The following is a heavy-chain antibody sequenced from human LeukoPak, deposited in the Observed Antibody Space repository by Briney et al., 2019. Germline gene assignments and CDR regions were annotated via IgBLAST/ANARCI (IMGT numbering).Heavy chain of an antibody. CDR1: GFTFSSYS. CDR3: ARDHRVGATIDAFDI. J-gene: IGHJ3*02. D-gene: IGHD1-26*01. V-gene: IGHV3-21*01. CDR2: ISGSSSYI. Sequence: PGGSLRLSCAASGFTFSSYSMNWVRQAPGKGLEWVSSISGSSSYIYYADSVKGRFTISRDNAKNSLYLQMNSQRAEDTAVYYCARDHRVGATIDAFDIWGQGTMVTVSS.